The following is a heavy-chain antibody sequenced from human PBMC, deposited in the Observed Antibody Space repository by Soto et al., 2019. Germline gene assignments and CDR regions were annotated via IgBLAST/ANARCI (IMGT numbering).Heavy chain of an antibody. J-gene: IGHJ6*02. V-gene: IGHV1-2*02. CDR3: ARGEAEYYYYYGMDV. D-gene: IGHD1-26*01. Sequence: ASVKVSCKASGYTFTGYYMHWVRQAPGQGLEWMGWINPNSGGTNYAQKFQGRVTMTRDTSISTAYMELSRLRSDDTAVYYCARGEAEYYYYYGMDVWGQGTTVTVSS. CDR1: GYTFTGYY. CDR2: INPNSGGT.